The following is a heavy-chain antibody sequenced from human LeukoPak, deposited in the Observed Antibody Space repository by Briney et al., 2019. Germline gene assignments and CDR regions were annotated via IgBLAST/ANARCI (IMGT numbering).Heavy chain of an antibody. V-gene: IGHV3-43*02. D-gene: IGHD1-26*01. Sequence: GGSLRLSCAASGFTFDDYATHWVRQAPGKGLEWVSLISGDGGSTYYADSVKGRFTISRDNSKNSLHLQMNSLRTEDTALYYCAKDIRFHRSWGLDYWGQGTLVTVSS. J-gene: IGHJ4*02. CDR2: ISGDGGST. CDR3: AKDIRFHRSWGLDY. CDR1: GFTFDDYA.